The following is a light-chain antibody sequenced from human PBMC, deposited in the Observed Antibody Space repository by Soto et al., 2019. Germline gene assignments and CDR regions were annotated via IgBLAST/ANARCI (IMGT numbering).Light chain of an antibody. CDR2: AAS. CDR1: QSITSY. Sequence: DIQMTQSPSSLSASVGDRVTIACRASQSITSYLNWYQQKPGKAPKLLIYAASSLQSGVPSRFSGSGSGTDFTLTISNLQPEDFATYYCQQTYSTLITFGQGTRLEIK. V-gene: IGKV1-39*01. CDR3: QQTYSTLIT. J-gene: IGKJ5*01.